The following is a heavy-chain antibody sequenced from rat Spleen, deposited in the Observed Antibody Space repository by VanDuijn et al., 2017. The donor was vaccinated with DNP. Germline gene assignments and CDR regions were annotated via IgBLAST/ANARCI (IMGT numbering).Heavy chain of an antibody. Sequence: EVQLVESGGGLVQPGRSLKLSCAASGFTFSNYGMAWVRQAPKKGLEWVATISTGRGTTYYRDSVTGRLTISRDNTKNTLYLQVDSLTSEDTATYYCARHMDTGPYYAMDVWGQGISVTVSS. J-gene: IGHJ4*01. D-gene: IGHD4-1*01. CDR3: ARHMDTGPYYAMDV. CDR1: GFTFSNYG. V-gene: IGHV5S13*01. CDR2: ISTGRGTT.